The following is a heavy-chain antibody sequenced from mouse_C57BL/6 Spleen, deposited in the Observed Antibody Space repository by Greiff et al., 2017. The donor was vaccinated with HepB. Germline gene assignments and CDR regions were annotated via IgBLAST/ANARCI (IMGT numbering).Heavy chain of an antibody. CDR3: ALYGRYTGGAMDY. CDR2: INPSNGGT. CDR1: GYTFTSYW. D-gene: IGHD2-1*01. J-gene: IGHJ4*01. Sequence: QVQLQQPGTELVKPGASVKLSCKASGYTFTSYWMHWVKQRPGQGLEWIGNINPSNGGTNYNEKFKSKATLTVDKSSSTAYMQLSSLTSEDSAVYDWALYGRYTGGAMDYWGQGTSVTVSS. V-gene: IGHV1-53*01.